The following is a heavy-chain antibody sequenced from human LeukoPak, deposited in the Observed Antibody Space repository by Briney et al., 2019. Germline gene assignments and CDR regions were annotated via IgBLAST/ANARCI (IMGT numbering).Heavy chain of an antibody. Sequence: PGGSLRLSCAASGFTFSSYGMHWVRQAPGKGLEWVAVIWYDGSNKYYADSVKGRFTISRDNSKNTLYLQMNSLRAEDTAVYYCAGNIAAAGTHRWYNWFDPWGQGTLVTVSS. D-gene: IGHD6-13*01. J-gene: IGHJ5*02. V-gene: IGHV3-33*01. CDR2: IWYDGSNK. CDR3: AGNIAAAGTHRWYNWFDP. CDR1: GFTFSSYG.